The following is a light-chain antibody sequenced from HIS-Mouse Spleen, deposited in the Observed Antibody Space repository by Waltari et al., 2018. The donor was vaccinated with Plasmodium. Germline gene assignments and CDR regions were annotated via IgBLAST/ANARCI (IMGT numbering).Light chain of an antibody. CDR3: QQYYSTLIFT. J-gene: IGKJ3*01. CDR1: QGISSY. V-gene: IGKV1D-43*01. Sequence: AIRMTQSPFSLSASVGDRVTITCWASQGISSYLAWYQQKPAKAPKLFIYYASSLQRGVPSRFSGRGSWTDYTLTISSLQPEDFATYYWQQYYSTLIFTVGPGTKVDIK. CDR2: YAS.